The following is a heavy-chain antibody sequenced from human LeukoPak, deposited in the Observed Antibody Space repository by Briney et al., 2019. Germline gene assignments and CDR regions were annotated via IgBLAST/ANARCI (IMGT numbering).Heavy chain of an antibody. V-gene: IGHV3-21*01. CDR1: GFTFSSYS. Sequence: TPGGSLRLSCAASGFTFSSYSMNWVRQAAGKGLEWVSSISSSSSYIYYADSVKGRFTISRDNAKNSLYLQMNSLRAEDTAVYYCARDRGSYYVHYYYYYMDVWGKGTTVTVSS. D-gene: IGHD1-26*01. CDR2: ISSSSSYI. CDR3: ARDRGSYYVHYYYYYMDV. J-gene: IGHJ6*03.